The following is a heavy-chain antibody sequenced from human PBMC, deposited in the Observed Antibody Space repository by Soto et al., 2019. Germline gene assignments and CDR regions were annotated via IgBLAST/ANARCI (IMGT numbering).Heavy chain of an antibody. V-gene: IGHV4-30-4*01. CDR3: ARGRYCLNGRCFPNWFDS. D-gene: IGHD2-15*01. CDR1: GDSISTVDYF. CDR2: IYKSATT. J-gene: IGHJ5*01. Sequence: PSETLSLTCSVSGDSISTVDYFWAWVRQPPGQALEYIGYIYKSATTYYNPSFESRVAISLDTSKSQFSLNVTSLTAADTAVYFCARGRYCLNGRCFPNWFDSWGQGTLVTVSS.